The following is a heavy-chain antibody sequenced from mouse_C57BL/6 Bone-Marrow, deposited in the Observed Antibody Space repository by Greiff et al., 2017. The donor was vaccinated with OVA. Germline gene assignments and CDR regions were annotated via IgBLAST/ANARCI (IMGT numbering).Heavy chain of an antibody. CDR3: ARKDYGNYD. V-gene: IGHV1-54*01. J-gene: IGHJ2*01. CDR2: INPGSGGT. D-gene: IGHD2-1*01. CDR1: GYAFTNYL. Sequence: VQLQQSGAELVRPGTSVKVSCKASGYAFTNYLIEWVKQRPGQGLEWIGVINPGSGGTNYTEKFKGKATLTADKSSSTAYMQLSSLTSEDSAVYFCARKDYGNYDWGQGTTLTVSS.